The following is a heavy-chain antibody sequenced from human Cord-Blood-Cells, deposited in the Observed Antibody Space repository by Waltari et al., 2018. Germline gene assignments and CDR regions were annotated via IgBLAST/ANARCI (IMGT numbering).Heavy chain of an antibody. Sequence: QVQLVQSGAEVKKPGSSVKVSCKASGGTFSSYAISCVRQAPGQGLEWMGRIIPSFGTANYAQKFQGRVTITADESTSTAYMELSSLRSEDTAVYYCATNYYGSGSYITGDYFDYWGQGTLVTVSS. CDR1: GGTFSSYA. V-gene: IGHV1-69*18. D-gene: IGHD3-10*01. J-gene: IGHJ4*02. CDR3: ATNYYGSGSYITGDYFDY. CDR2: IIPSFGTA.